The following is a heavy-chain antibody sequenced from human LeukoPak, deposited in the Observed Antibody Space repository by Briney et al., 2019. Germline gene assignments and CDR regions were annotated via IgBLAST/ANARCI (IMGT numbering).Heavy chain of an antibody. CDR3: AREGFSSSRGAFNI. J-gene: IGHJ3*02. CDR2: ISGSGGST. CDR1: GFTFSSYA. V-gene: IGHV3-23*01. Sequence: GGSLRLSCAASGFTFSSYAKSWVRQAPGKGLEWVSAISGSGGSTYYADSVKGRFTISRDNAKNSLYLQMNSLRAEDTAVYYFAREGFSSSRGAFNIGAKGQWSPSLQ. D-gene: IGHD6-6*01.